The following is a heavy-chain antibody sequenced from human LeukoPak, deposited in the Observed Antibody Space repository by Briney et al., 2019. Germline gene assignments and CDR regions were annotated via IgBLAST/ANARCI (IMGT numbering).Heavy chain of an antibody. CDR3: ARHGSGYDSSYYYYYMDV. Sequence: GGSLRLSCTGSGYIFTSYWIGWVRQMPGKGLEWMGIIYPGDSDTRYSPSFQGQVTISADKSTSTAYLQWSSLKASDTAMYYCARHGSGYDSSYYYYYMDVWGKGTTVTVSS. V-gene: IGHV5-51*01. J-gene: IGHJ6*03. CDR2: IYPGDSDT. D-gene: IGHD5-12*01. CDR1: GYIFTSYW.